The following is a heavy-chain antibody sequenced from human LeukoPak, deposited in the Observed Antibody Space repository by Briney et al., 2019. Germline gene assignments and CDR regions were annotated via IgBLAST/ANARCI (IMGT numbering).Heavy chain of an antibody. CDR1: GFTFSSYA. CDR3: AKAPEAGTYYFDY. CDR2: ISGSGGST. D-gene: IGHD6-19*01. J-gene: IGHJ4*02. Sequence: SGGSLRLSCAASGFTFSSYAMNWVRQAPGKGLEWVSAISGSGGSTYYADSVKGRFTISRDNSKNTLYLQMNSLRAEDTAVYYCAKAPEAGTYYFDYWGQGTLVTVSS. V-gene: IGHV3-23*01.